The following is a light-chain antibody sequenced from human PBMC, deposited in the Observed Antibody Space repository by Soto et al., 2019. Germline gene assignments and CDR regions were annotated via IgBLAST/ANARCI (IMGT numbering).Light chain of an antibody. Sequence: EIVLTQSPGTLSLSPGESSTLSCRASQSVSSSYLAWYQQKPGQAPRLLIYGASSRATGIPDRFSGSGSGTDFTLTISRLEPEDCAVYYCQQYGSSPPVTFGGGTKVEIK. CDR2: GAS. J-gene: IGKJ4*01. CDR3: QQYGSSPPVT. CDR1: QSVSSSY. V-gene: IGKV3-20*01.